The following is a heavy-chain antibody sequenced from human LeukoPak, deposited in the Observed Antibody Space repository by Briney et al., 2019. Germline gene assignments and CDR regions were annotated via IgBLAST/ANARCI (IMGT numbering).Heavy chain of an antibody. CDR2: IRYDGSNK. Sequence: GGSLRLSCAASGFTFSSYGMHWVRQAPGKGLEWVAFIRYDGSNKYYADSVKGRFTNSRDNSKNTLYLQMNSLRAEDTAVYYCARAAYSYVIFQHWGQGTLVTVSS. V-gene: IGHV3-30*02. J-gene: IGHJ1*01. CDR3: ARAAYSYVIFQH. D-gene: IGHD5-18*01. CDR1: GFTFSSYG.